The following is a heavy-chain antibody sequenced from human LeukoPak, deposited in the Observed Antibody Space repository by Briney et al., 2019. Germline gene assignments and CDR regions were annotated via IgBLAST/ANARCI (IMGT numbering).Heavy chain of an antibody. CDR2: ISWNSGSI. CDR3: AKDLSRSSYYYYSDY. CDR1: GFTFDDYA. D-gene: IGHD6-6*01. V-gene: IGHV3-9*01. J-gene: IGHJ4*02. Sequence: GRSLRLSCAASGFTFDDYAMHWVRQAPGKGLEWVSGISWNSGSIGYADSVKGRFTISRDNAKNSLYLQMNSLRAEDTALYYCAKDLSRSSYYYYSDYWGQGTLVTVSS.